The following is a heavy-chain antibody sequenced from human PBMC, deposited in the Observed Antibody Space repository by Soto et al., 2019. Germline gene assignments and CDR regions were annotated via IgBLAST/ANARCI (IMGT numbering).Heavy chain of an antibody. J-gene: IGHJ3*01. V-gene: IGHV4-59*03. CDR3: ARFQYTVVTAIDV. CDR1: GGSINNYY. Sequence: PSETLSLTCTVSGGSINNYYWNWSRQPPGKGLEWIGYVSYSGRTNYNPSLKSRVNMLVDKSKNQFSLNLTSVTAADTAVYYCARFQYTVVTAIDVWGQGTMVTVSS. CDR2: VSYSGRT. D-gene: IGHD2-2*02.